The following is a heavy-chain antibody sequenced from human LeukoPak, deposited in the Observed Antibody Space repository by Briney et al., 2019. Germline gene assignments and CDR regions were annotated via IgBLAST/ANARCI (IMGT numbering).Heavy chain of an antibody. J-gene: IGHJ4*02. D-gene: IGHD1-26*01. V-gene: IGHV3-23*01. CDR2: IRGRDSST. Sequence: GGSLRLSCAASGFTFSSYAMGWVRQAPGKGGEGVSAIRGRDSSTYYADCVKGRFTISRDDSKNTLYLQMNSLRAEDTDLYYCARVGPPSVVTMTFDFWGQGTLVTVSS. CDR1: GFTFSSYA. CDR3: ARVGPPSVVTMTFDF.